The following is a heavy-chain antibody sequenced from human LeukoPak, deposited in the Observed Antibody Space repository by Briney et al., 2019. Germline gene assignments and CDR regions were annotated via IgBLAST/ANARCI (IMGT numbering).Heavy chain of an antibody. D-gene: IGHD6-13*01. CDR3: ASSAGYSSSWYYYGMDV. J-gene: IGHJ6*02. CDR1: GXTFSSYS. V-gene: IGHV3-21*01. CDR2: ISSSSSYI. Sequence: GGSLRLSCAASGXTFSSYSMNWVRQAPAKGLEWVSSISSSSSYIYYADSVKGRFTISRDNAKNSLYLQMNSLRAEDTAVYYCASSAGYSSSWYYYGMDVWGQGTAVSVSS.